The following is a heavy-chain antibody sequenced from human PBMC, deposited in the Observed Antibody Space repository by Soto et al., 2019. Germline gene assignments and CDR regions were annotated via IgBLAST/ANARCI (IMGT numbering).Heavy chain of an antibody. Sequence: VQLVESGGGLVKPGGSLRLSCAASGFTFSDYYMSWIRQAPGKGLEWVSYISSSGSTIYYADSVKGRFTISRDNAKNSLYLQMNSLRAEDTAVYYCARRRITIFGVVGDYYYYMDVWGKGTTVTVSS. CDR2: ISSSGSTI. CDR1: GFTFSDYY. CDR3: ARRRITIFGVVGDYYYYMDV. D-gene: IGHD3-3*01. V-gene: IGHV3-11*01. J-gene: IGHJ6*03.